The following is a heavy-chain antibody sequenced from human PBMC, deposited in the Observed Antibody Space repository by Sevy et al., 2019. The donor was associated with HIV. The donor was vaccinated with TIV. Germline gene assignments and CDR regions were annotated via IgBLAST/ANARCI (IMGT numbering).Heavy chain of an antibody. CDR3: ARRGIAGSTDYFDY. J-gene: IGHJ4*02. V-gene: IGHV4-39*02. Sequence: SETLSLTCFVSGGSISSNSYYWGWIRRPPGRELEWIGTIHYGGSTYYNPSLESRVTLSVDTSKNHFSLKLSSLTAADEALYYCARRGIAGSTDYFDYWGQGTLVTVSS. CDR2: IHYGGST. D-gene: IGHD1-20*01. CDR1: GGSISSNSYY.